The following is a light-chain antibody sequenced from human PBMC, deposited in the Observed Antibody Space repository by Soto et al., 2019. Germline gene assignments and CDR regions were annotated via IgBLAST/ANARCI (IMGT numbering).Light chain of an antibody. CDR1: QSISSW. J-gene: IGKJ1*01. Sequence: DIQMTQSPSTLSASIEDRVTITCRASQSISSWLAWYQQKPGKAPKLLIYKASSLESGVPSRFSGSGSGTEFTLTISSLQPDDFATYYCQQLYSDWTCGQGTKG. V-gene: IGKV1-5*03. CDR2: KAS. CDR3: QQLYSDWT.